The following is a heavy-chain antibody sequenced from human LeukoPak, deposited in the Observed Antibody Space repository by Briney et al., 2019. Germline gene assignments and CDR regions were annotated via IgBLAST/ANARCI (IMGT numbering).Heavy chain of an antibody. CDR3: ASGDYGDHGLLFGY. CDR2: INPNSGGT. CDR1: GYTFTSYY. Sequence: ASVKVSCKASGYTFTSYYMHWVRQAPGQGLEWMGWINPNSGGTNYAQKFQGWVTMTRDTSISTAYMELSRLRSDDTAVYYCASGDYGDHGLLFGYWGQGTLVTVSS. J-gene: IGHJ4*02. V-gene: IGHV1-2*04. D-gene: IGHD4-17*01.